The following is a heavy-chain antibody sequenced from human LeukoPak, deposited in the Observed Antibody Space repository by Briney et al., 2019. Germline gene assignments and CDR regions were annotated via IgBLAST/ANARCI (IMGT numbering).Heavy chain of an antibody. CDR3: ARARYSGYDCRGGSCYYFDY. Sequence: PSETLSLTCTVSGGSISSGSYYWSWIRQPAGTGLEWIGRIYTSGSTNYNPSLKSRLTISVDTSKNQFSLKLSSVTAAGTAVYYCARARYSGYDCRGGSCYYFDYWGQGTLVTVSS. D-gene: IGHD2-15*01. CDR2: IYTSGST. V-gene: IGHV4-61*02. J-gene: IGHJ4*02. CDR1: GGSISSGSYY.